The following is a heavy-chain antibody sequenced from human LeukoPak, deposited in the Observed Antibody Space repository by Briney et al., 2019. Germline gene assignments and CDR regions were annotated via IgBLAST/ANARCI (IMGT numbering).Heavy chain of an antibody. J-gene: IGHJ4*02. CDR3: ARDSGKVGDDGILDY. D-gene: IGHD1-26*01. CDR2: ISSSGSTI. CDR1: GFTFSSYE. Sequence: PGGSLRLSCAASGFTFSSYEMNWVRQAPGKGLEWVSYISSSGSTIYYADSVKGRFTISRDNAKNSLYLQMDSLRAEDTAVYYCARDSGKVGDDGILDYWGQGTLVTVSS. V-gene: IGHV3-48*03.